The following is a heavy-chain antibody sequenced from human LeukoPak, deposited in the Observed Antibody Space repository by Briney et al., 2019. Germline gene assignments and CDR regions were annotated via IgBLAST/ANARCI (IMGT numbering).Heavy chain of an antibody. CDR1: GFTFTTYA. D-gene: IGHD3-3*01. CDR2: ISGSGDST. CDR3: AKDKTYDDFWSGHDAFDI. J-gene: IGHJ3*02. Sequence: GSLRLSCAASGFTFTTYAMSWVRQAPGKGLEWVSVISGSGDSTYYADSVKGRFTISRDISKNTLYLQMKSLRAGDTAVYYCAKDKTYDDFWSGHDAFDIWGQGTMVTVSS. V-gene: IGHV3-23*01.